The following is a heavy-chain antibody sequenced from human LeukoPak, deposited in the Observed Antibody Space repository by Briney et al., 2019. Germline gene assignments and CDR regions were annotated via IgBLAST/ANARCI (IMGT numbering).Heavy chain of an antibody. CDR1: GGSISSDF. V-gene: IGHV4-59*01. J-gene: IGHJ2*01. CDR2: IYYSGST. D-gene: IGHD3-22*01. Sequence: SETLSLTCTVSGGSISSDFWSWIRQPPGKGLEWIGYIYYSGSTNYNPSLKSRVTISVDTSKNQFSLKLSSVTAADTAVYYCARGPRGVVISDFDLWGRGTLVTVSS. CDR3: ARGPRGVVISDFDL.